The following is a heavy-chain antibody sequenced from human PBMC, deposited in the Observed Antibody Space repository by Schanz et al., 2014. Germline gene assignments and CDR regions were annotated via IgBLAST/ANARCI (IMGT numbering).Heavy chain of an antibody. CDR3: VREVGAAAGLAWGLDY. D-gene: IGHD6-13*01. CDR1: GFTFSDYY. CDR2: ISSSSIYT. Sequence: QVQLVESGGTLVKPGGSLRLSCVVSGFTFSDYYMSWIRQAPGKGLEWVSYISSSSIYTNYADSVKGRFTISRDNAKNSLYLQMNSLRAEDTAVYYCVREVGAAAGLAWGLDYWGRGTLVTVSS. J-gene: IGHJ4*02. V-gene: IGHV3-11*06.